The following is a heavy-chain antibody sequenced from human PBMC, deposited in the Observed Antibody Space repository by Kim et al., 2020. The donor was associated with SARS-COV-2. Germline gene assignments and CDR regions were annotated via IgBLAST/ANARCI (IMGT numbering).Heavy chain of an antibody. J-gene: IGHJ6*02. CDR2: IYSGGST. CDR3: ARDQRITIFGVVIDYYGMEV. V-gene: IGHV3-66*01. CDR1: GFTVSSNY. Sequence: GGSLRLSCAASGFTVSSNYMSWVRQAPGKGLEWVSVIYSGGSTYYADSVKGRFTISRDNSKNTLYLQMNSLRAEDTAVYYCARDQRITIFGVVIDYYGMEVWGQGTTVTVSS. D-gene: IGHD3-3*01.